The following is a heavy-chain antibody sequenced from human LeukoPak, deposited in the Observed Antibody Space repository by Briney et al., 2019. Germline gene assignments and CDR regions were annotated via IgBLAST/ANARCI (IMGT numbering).Heavy chain of an antibody. V-gene: IGHV4-59*12. CDR3: ARVWFEDESFDY. Sequence: KTSETLSLTCSVSGDSIRTYYWSWIRQPPGKGLEWIGYIIDTGSTNYKPSLKTRLTMSVDVSKNQISLKLSSVTAADTAVYYCARVWFEDESFDYWGQGTLVTVSS. J-gene: IGHJ4*02. D-gene: IGHD3-10*01. CDR1: GDSIRTYY. CDR2: IIDTGST.